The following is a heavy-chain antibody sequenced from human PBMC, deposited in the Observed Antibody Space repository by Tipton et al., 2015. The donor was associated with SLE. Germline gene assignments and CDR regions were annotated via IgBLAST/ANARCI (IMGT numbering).Heavy chain of an antibody. CDR3: AKDREWGCFHAIDY. Sequence: PLRLSCAASGFTFSTRGIHWVRQAPGKGLEWVAVIWYDGTNKYYADSVKGRFTISRDNSKNTLYLQMNSLRPEDTALYYCAKDREWGCFHAIDYWGHGTLVTVSP. V-gene: IGHV3-30*18. CDR2: IWYDGTNK. J-gene: IGHJ4*01. D-gene: IGHD1-26*01. CDR1: GFTFSTRG.